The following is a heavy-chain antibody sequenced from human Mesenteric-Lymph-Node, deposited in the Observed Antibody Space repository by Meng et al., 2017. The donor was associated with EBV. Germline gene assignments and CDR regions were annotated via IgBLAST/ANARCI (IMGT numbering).Heavy chain of an antibody. CDR2: IYHSGST. CDR1: GGSISSTNW. J-gene: IGHJ5*02. V-gene: IGHV4-4*02. CDR3: ARVDYYDSSSLFDP. Sequence: QGHLQESGPGLVKPSGTLSLTFAVSGGSISSTNWWSWVRQSPGKGLEGIGEIYHSGSTNYNPSLKSRVTISLDKSKNQFSLKLSSVTAADTAVYYCARVDYYDSSSLFDPWGQGTLVTVSS. D-gene: IGHD3-22*01.